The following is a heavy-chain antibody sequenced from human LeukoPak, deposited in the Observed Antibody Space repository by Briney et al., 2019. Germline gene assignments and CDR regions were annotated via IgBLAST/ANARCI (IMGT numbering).Heavy chain of an antibody. CDR3: ARARVLRYFDWLLTNWFDP. Sequence: SETLSLTCAVYGGTFSGYYWSWIRQPPGKGLEWIGEINHSGSINYNPSLKSRVTISVDTSKNQFYLKLSPVTAADTAVYYWARARVLRYFDWLLTNWFDPWGQGTLVTVSS. V-gene: IGHV4-34*01. CDR2: INHSGSI. J-gene: IGHJ5*02. CDR1: GGTFSGYY. D-gene: IGHD3-9*01.